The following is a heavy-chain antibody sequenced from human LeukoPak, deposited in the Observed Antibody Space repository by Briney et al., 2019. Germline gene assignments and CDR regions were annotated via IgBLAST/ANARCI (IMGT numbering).Heavy chain of an antibody. Sequence: ASVKVSCKASGYTFTSYDFNWLRQATGQGPEWMGWMNPNSGATGYAQKFQGRITMTRSASINTAYMELSSLRSEDTAVYYCARELAARPYYYYGMDVWGQGTTVTVSS. CDR3: ARELAARPYYYYGMDV. D-gene: IGHD6-6*01. J-gene: IGHJ6*02. CDR2: MNPNSGAT. V-gene: IGHV1-8*01. CDR1: GYTFTSYD.